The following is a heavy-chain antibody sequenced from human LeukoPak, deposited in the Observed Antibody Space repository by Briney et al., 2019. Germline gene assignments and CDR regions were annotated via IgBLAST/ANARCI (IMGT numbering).Heavy chain of an antibody. CDR2: IYYSGST. V-gene: IGHV4-39*01. CDR3: ASRGLELRSWYDP. CDR1: GASISSSSYY. J-gene: IGHJ5*01. D-gene: IGHD1-7*01. Sequence: PSETLSLTCTVSGASISSSSYYWGWIRQPPGKGLEWIGSIYYSGSTYYNPSLKSRVTRSADTSKNQFSLRLTSMNDADTAVKYCASRGLELRSWYDPWGQGTLVTVSS.